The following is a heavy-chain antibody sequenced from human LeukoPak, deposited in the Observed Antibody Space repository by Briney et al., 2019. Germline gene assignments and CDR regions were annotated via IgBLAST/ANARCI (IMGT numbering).Heavy chain of an antibody. J-gene: IGHJ4*02. V-gene: IGHV4-39*01. Sequence: SETLSLTCTVSGGSISSTSYYWGWIRQPPGQGLEWIGNIYYSGSTYYNPSLKSRVTISVDTSKNQFPLKLSSVTAADTAVYYCARLRQDSGYPYYFDYWGQGTRVTVSS. CDR1: GGSISSTSYY. CDR3: ARLRQDSGYPYYFDY. CDR2: IYYSGST. D-gene: IGHD5-12*01.